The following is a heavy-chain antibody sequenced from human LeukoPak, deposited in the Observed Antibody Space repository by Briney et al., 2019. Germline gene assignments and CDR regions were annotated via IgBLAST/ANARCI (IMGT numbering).Heavy chain of an antibody. D-gene: IGHD5-24*01. CDR2: IWYDGSDK. Sequence: GGSLTLSCAASEFTFSSYGMHWVRQAPGKGLEWVAVIWYDGSDKYYADSVKGRFTISRDNAKNTLSLQMNSLRAEDTAVYYCVRDIWGDRDGFFDHWGQGILVTVSS. V-gene: IGHV3-33*01. CDR1: EFTFSSYG. J-gene: IGHJ4*02. CDR3: VRDIWGDRDGFFDH.